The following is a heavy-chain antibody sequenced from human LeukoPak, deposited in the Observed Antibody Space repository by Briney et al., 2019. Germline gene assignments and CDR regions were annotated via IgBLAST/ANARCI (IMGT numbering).Heavy chain of an antibody. CDR1: GGSISSSSYY. D-gene: IGHD2-21*02. J-gene: IGHJ3*02. CDR3: ARYRNCGSDCYDAFDI. CDR2: IYYSGST. Sequence: PSETLSLTCTVSGGSISSSSYYWGWIRQPPGKGLEWIGSIYYSGSTYYNPSLKSRVTISVDTSKNQFSLKLSSVTAADTAVYYCARYRNCGSDCYDAFDIWGQGTMVTVSS. V-gene: IGHV4-39*01.